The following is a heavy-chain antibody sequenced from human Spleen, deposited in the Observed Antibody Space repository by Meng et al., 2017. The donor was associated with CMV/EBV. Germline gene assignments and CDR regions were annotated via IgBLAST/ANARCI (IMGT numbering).Heavy chain of an antibody. J-gene: IGHJ4*02. CDR2: INEDGSEK. CDR1: RFTFSRNW. V-gene: IGHV3-7*01. Sequence: LSLTCAASRFTFSRNWMSWVRQAPGKGLEWVANINEDGSEKNYVDSVKGRFTISRDNVKNSVYLEMNSLRGEDTAVYYCARPIEGIRESLDYWGQGTLVTVSS. CDR3: ARPIEGIRESLDY. D-gene: IGHD3-10*01.